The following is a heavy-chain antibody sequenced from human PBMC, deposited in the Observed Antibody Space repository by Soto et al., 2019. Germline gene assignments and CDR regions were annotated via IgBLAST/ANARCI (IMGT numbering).Heavy chain of an antibody. CDR3: AREAYSSCWYWNYYYDGMDV. J-gene: IGHJ6*02. CDR1: GYTFTSYG. CDR2: ISAYNGNT. Sequence: ASVKVSCKASGYTFTSYGISWVRQAPGQGLEWMGWISAYNGNTNYAQKLQGRVTMTTDTSTSTAYMELRSLRSDDTAVYYCAREAYSSCWYWNYYYDGMDVWGQGTTVTVSS. D-gene: IGHD6-13*01. V-gene: IGHV1-18*01.